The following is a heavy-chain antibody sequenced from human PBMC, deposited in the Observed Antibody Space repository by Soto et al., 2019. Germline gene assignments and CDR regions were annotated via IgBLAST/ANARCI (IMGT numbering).Heavy chain of an antibody. V-gene: IGHV4-59*08. D-gene: IGHD4-17*01. Sequence: PSETLSLTCTVSGGSISSYYWSWIRQPPGKGLEWIGYIYYSGSTNYNPSLKSRVTISVDTSKNQFSLKLSSVTAADTAVYYCARHEANYGDPYEIDYWGQGTLVTVSS. CDR2: IYYSGST. CDR1: GGSISSYY. CDR3: ARHEANYGDPYEIDY. J-gene: IGHJ4*02.